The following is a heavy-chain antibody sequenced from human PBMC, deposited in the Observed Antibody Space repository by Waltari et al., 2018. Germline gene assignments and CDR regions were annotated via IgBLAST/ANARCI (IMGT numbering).Heavy chain of an antibody. V-gene: IGHV4-59*01. J-gene: IGHJ3*02. CDR3: ARDRGADYGDPLDAFDI. D-gene: IGHD4-17*01. CDR1: GGSISSYY. CDR2: IYYSGST. Sequence: QVQLQESGPGLVKPSETLSLTCTVSGGSISSYYWSWIRQPPGKGLEWIGYIYYSGSTNYNPSLKSRVTISVDTSKNQFSLKLSSVTAADTAVYYCARDRGADYGDPLDAFDIWGQGTMVTVSS.